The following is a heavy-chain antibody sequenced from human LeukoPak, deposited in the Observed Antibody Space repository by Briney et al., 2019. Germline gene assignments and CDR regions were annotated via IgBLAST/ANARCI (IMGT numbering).Heavy chain of an antibody. V-gene: IGHV4-34*01. Sequence: SETLSLTCAVYGGSFSGYYWSWIRQPPGKGLEWIGEINHSGSTSYNLSLKSRATISVDTSKNQFSLKLSSVTAADTAVYYCATTHRSWDNKFDYWGQGTLVTVSS. D-gene: IGHD1/OR15-1a*01. CDR1: GGSFSGYY. CDR3: ATTHRSWDNKFDY. CDR2: INHSGST. J-gene: IGHJ4*02.